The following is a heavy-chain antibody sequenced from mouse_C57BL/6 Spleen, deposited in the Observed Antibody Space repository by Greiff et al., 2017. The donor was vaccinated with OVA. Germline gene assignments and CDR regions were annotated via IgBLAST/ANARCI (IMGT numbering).Heavy chain of an antibody. Sequence: VQLQQSGTVLARPGASVKMSCRTSGYTFTSYWMHWVKQRPGQGLEWIGAIYPGNSDTSYNQKFKGKAKLTAVTSASTAYMELSSLTNEDSAVYYCTRGDYSKGYFDYWGQGTTLTVSS. CDR1: GYTFTSYW. CDR2: IYPGNSDT. J-gene: IGHJ2*01. CDR3: TRGDYSKGYFDY. D-gene: IGHD2-5*01. V-gene: IGHV1-5*01.